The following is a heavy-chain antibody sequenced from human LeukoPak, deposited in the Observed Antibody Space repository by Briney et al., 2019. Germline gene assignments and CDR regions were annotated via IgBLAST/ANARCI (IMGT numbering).Heavy chain of an antibody. CDR2: IIPIFGTA. V-gene: IGHV1-69*13. J-gene: IGHJ4*02. CDR1: GGTFSSYA. CDR3: ARAPGYCGSTSCQYFDY. D-gene: IGHD2-2*01. Sequence: SVKVSCKASGGTFSSYAISWVRQAPGQGLEWMGGIIPIFGTANYAQKFQGRVTITADESTSTAYMELSSLRSEDTAVYYCARAPGYCGSTSCQYFDYWGQGTLVTVSS.